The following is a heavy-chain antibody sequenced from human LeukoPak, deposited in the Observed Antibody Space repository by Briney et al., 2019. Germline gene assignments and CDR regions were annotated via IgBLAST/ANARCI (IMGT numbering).Heavy chain of an antibody. Sequence: ASVKVSCKVSGYTLTELSMHWVRQAPGKGLEWMGGFDPEDGETIYAQKFQGRVTMTGDTSTDTAYMELSSLRSEDTAVYYCARDQSSSGLPFDYWGQGTLVTVSS. CDR3: ARDQSSSGLPFDY. D-gene: IGHD6-13*01. V-gene: IGHV1-24*01. CDR2: FDPEDGET. CDR1: GYTLTELS. J-gene: IGHJ4*02.